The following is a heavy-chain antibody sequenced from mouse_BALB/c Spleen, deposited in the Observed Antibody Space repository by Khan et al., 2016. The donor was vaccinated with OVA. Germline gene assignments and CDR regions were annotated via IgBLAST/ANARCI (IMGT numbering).Heavy chain of an antibody. CDR1: GYTFTNYW. J-gene: IGHJ2*01. D-gene: IGHD2-10*01. V-gene: IGHV1S81*02. Sequence: QVQLQQSGAELVKPGASVKLSCKASGYTFTNYWVHWVKQRPGQGLEWLGEVYPGDGRADYNEKFKTKATLTVDKSSNTAFMQLSSLTSEDSAVYSCARNAYFGNSFDSWGHGTTLTVSS. CDR3: ARNAYFGNSFDS. CDR2: VYPGDGRA.